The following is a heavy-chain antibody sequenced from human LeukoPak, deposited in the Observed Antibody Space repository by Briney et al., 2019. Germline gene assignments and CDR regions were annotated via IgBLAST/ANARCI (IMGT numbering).Heavy chain of an antibody. CDR1: GGSISSYY. J-gene: IGHJ4*02. CDR2: IYYSGST. CDR3: ARLPLRSHFDY. Sequence: SETLSLTCTVSGGSISSYYWSWIRQPPGKGLEWIGYIYYSGSTSYNPSLKSRVTISVDTSKNQFSLKLSSVTAADTAVYYCARLPLRSHFDYWGQGTLVTVSS. V-gene: IGHV4-59*08.